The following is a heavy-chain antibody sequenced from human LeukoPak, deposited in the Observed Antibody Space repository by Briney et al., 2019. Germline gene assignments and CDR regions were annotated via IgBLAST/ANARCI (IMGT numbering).Heavy chain of an antibody. V-gene: IGHV1-18*01. J-gene: IGHJ4*02. CDR3: ASARAGYFDWLLNY. D-gene: IGHD3-9*01. Sequence: VASVKVSCKASGYTFTSYGISWVRQAPGQGLEWMGWISAYNGNTNYAQKLQGRVTMTTDTSTGTAYMELRSLRSDDTAVYYCASARAGYFDWLLNYWGQGTLVTVSS. CDR1: GYTFTSYG. CDR2: ISAYNGNT.